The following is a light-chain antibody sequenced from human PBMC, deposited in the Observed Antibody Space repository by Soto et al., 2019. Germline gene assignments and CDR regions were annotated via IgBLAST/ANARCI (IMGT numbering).Light chain of an antibody. V-gene: IGKV1-5*01. CDR3: KQYNSYSPWT. CDR1: QSISSW. CDR2: DAS. Sequence: DIQMTQSPSTLSASVGDRVTITCRASQSISSWLAWYQQKPGKAPKLLIYDASSLESGVPSRFSGSGSGTEFTLTISSLQPDDFAPYYCKQYNSYSPWTFGQGTKVEIK. J-gene: IGKJ1*01.